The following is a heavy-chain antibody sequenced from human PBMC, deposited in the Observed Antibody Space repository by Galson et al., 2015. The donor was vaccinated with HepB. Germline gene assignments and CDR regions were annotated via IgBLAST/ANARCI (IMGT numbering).Heavy chain of an antibody. D-gene: IGHD6-19*01. V-gene: IGHV3-30-3*01. Sequence: SLRLSCAASGFIFHTHTMHWVRQAPGEGLEWVAVISNDGSHKYYADSVMGRFTISRDNSRNTLSLQMNTLTPEDTAVYYCARDIFGGISGWSYFDYWGQGALVTVSS. CDR2: ISNDGSHK. CDR3: ARDIFGGISGWSYFDY. CDR1: GFIFHTHT. J-gene: IGHJ4*02.